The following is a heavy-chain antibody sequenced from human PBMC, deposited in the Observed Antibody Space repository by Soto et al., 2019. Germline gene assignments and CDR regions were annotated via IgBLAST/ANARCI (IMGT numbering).Heavy chain of an antibody. J-gene: IGHJ4*02. CDR1: GGSISSGNYY. D-gene: IGHD2-15*01. CDR2: ISYSGST. CDR3: ATMGTPATGLYFFDY. Sequence: QVQLQESGPGLVKPSQTLSLTCTVSGGSISSGNYYWSWIRQPPGKGLEWIGFISYSGSTYYSTSRERRVTLSVDTSKSQFSLNLSFVTAADTAVYYCATMGTPATGLYFFDYWGQGSLVTVSS. V-gene: IGHV4-30-4*01.